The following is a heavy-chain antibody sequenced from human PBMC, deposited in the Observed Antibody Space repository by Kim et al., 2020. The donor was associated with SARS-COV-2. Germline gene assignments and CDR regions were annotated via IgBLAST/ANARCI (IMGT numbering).Heavy chain of an antibody. CDR3: ASTQWLVQRYYYYGMDV. V-gene: IGHV4-34*01. D-gene: IGHD6-19*01. Sequence: SETLSLTCAVYGGSFSGYYWSWIRQPPGKGLEWIGEINHSGSTNYNPSLKSRVTISVDTSKNQFSLKLSSVTAADTAVYYCASTQWLVQRYYYYGMDVWG. CDR2: INHSGST. J-gene: IGHJ6*01. CDR1: GGSFSGYY.